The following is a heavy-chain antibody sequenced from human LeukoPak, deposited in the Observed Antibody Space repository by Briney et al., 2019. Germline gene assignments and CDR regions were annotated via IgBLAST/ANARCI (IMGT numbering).Heavy chain of an antibody. CDR3: ASVTGSIDY. Sequence: ASVKVSCKASGYTFTSYDINWVRQATGQGLEWMGWMNLNSGNTGYAQKFQGRVTMTRDTSISTAYMELSTLTSDDTAVYYCASVTGSIDYWGQGTLVTVSS. D-gene: IGHD1-26*01. V-gene: IGHV1-8*01. J-gene: IGHJ4*02. CDR2: MNLNSGNT. CDR1: GYTFTSYD.